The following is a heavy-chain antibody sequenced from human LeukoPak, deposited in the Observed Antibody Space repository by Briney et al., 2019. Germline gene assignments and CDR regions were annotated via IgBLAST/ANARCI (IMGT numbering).Heavy chain of an antibody. Sequence: GGSLGLSCAASGFTFSSYAMSWVRQAPGKGLEGVSAISGSGGSTYYADSVKGRFTISRDNSKNTLYLQMNSLRAEDTAVYYCAKDLWALRYSYGDDFDYWGQGTLVTVSS. V-gene: IGHV3-23*01. CDR3: AKDLWALRYSYGDDFDY. D-gene: IGHD5-18*01. J-gene: IGHJ4*02. CDR2: ISGSGGST. CDR1: GFTFSSYA.